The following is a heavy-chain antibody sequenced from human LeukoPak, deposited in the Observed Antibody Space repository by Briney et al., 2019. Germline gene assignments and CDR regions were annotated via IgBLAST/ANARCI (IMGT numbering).Heavy chain of an antibody. CDR2: IKEDGSKE. Sequence: GGSLRLSCAASGFTFSSQWMSWVRQAPGKGLEWVANIKEDGSKENYEDSVKGRFTISRDNAKNSLYLQMSSLRAEDTAIYYWARAYSWGQGTRVTVSS. D-gene: IGHD2-21*01. CDR1: GFTFSSQW. CDR3: ARAYS. J-gene: IGHJ5*02. V-gene: IGHV3-7*04.